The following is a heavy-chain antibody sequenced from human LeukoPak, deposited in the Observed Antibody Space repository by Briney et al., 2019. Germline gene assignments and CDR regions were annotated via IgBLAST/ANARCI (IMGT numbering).Heavy chain of an antibody. Sequence: ASVKVSCKASGSTFTGYYMHWVRQAPGQGLEWMGWINPNSGGTNYAQKFQGRVTMTRDTSISTAYMELSRLRSDGTAVYYCARDVVVVPAAILDYYYYMDVWGKGTTVTVSS. D-gene: IGHD2-2*01. CDR3: ARDVVVVPAAILDYYYYMDV. V-gene: IGHV1-2*02. J-gene: IGHJ6*03. CDR2: INPNSGGT. CDR1: GSTFTGYY.